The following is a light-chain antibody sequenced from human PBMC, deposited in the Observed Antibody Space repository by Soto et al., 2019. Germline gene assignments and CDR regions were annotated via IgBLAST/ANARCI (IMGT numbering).Light chain of an antibody. CDR1: QSVSSY. V-gene: IGKV3-20*01. Sequence: ILFTQSPATPSLSSGERATLSFRASQSVSSYLAWYQQKPGQSPRLLIYDASNRATGIPDRFSGSGSGTDFTLIINRLEPEDVAIYYCQQYGGSPRITFGQGTRLEIK. CDR3: QQYGGSPRIT. CDR2: DAS. J-gene: IGKJ5*01.